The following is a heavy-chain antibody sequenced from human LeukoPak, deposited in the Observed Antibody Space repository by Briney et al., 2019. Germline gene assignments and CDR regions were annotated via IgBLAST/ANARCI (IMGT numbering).Heavy chain of an antibody. Sequence: GGSLRLSCAASGFTFTRFNMNWVRQAPGKGLELVSSITTSGTYIYYADSMKGRFTISRDNAKNSLYLQMNSLRAEDTAVYYCARPFYYDSNGEEGMDVWGQGTTVTVSS. CDR3: ARPFYYDSNGEEGMDV. CDR2: ITTSGTYI. D-gene: IGHD3-22*01. J-gene: IGHJ6*02. V-gene: IGHV3-21*06. CDR1: GFTFTRFN.